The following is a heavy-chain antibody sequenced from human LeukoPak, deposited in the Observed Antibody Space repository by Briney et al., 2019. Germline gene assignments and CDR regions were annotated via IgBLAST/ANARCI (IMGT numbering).Heavy chain of an antibody. J-gene: IGHJ4*02. V-gene: IGHV3-48*03. D-gene: IGHD6-19*01. CDR3: ARVSRSGWWDDY. CDR1: GFTFSSYE. CDR2: ISGSVSDSVSTI. Sequence: RGSLRLSCAASGFTFSSYEMNWVRQAPGKGLEWVSYISGSVSDSVSTIYYADSVKGRFTISRDNAKNSLYLQMNSLRAEDTAVYYCARVSRSGWWDDYWGQGTLVTVSS.